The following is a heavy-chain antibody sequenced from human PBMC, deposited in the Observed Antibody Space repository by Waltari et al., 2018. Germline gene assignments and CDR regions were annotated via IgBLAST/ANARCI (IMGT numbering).Heavy chain of an antibody. J-gene: IGHJ4*02. Sequence: EMQLVESVGGLVQAGGSLRLFWAASSFTFRNCWMTWVRQAPGWGLEWVANINEDGSKSFYVDSVKGRFTISRDNAKNSLYLQMNSLRAEDTAIYYCASGPDHGDFWGQGTLVTVSS. CDR2: INEDGSKS. V-gene: IGHV3-7*01. CDR1: SFTFRNCW. CDR3: ASGPDHGDF.